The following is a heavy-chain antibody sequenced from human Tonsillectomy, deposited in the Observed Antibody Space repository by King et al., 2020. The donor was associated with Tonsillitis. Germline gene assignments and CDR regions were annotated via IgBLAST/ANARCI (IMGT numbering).Heavy chain of an antibody. J-gene: IGHJ4*02. D-gene: IGHD2-21*02. CDR1: GFSFSTYG. CDR3: AKARCGGNCYHFDF. V-gene: IGHV3-30*18. CDR2: ISSNT. Sequence: VQLVESGGGVVQPGRSLRLSCAASGFSFSTYGMYWVRQAPGKGLEWVAVISSNTDYGDSVKGRFTISRDNSKNTLYLQMNSLRAEDTAVYYCAKARCGGNCYHFDFWGPGTLVTVSS.